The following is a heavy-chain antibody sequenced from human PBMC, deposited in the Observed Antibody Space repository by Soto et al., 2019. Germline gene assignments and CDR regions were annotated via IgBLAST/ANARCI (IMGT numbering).Heavy chain of an antibody. CDR2: INPFDGSR. V-gene: IGHV1-46*03. Sequence: ASVKVSCKASGHIFTSYYIHWVRQAPGQGLEWMGWINPFDGSRMFAQSFQGRVTMTRDTSTSTVYMEVSSLRSEDTAVYYCSRVDPGETSPFDHWGQGTLVTV. J-gene: IGHJ4*02. CDR1: GHIFTSYY. D-gene: IGHD3-10*01. CDR3: SRVDPGETSPFDH.